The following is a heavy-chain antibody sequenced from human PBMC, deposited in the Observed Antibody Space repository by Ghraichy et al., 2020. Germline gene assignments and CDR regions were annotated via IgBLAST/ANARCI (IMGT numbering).Heavy chain of an antibody. V-gene: IGHV1-8*01. CDR1: GKTFNNLD. CDR3: ARGAEGGLEWLAP. CDR2: MNPNSEKT. J-gene: IGHJ5*02. D-gene: IGHD1-14*01. Sequence: ASVKVSCKASGKTFNNLDINWVRQASGQGLEWMGWMNPNSEKTGYALQFLGRVTMTWNTSTSTAFMELSSLRSEDTAVYYCARGAEGGLEWLAPWGQGTLVTVSS.